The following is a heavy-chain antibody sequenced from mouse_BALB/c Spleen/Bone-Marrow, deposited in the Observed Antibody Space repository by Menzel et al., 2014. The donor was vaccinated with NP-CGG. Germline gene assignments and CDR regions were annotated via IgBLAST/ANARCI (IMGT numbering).Heavy chain of an antibody. CDR3: ARDAMDY. J-gene: IGHJ4*01. CDR1: GYTFTDYA. V-gene: IGHV1S137*01. Sequence: VQGVESGAELVRPGVSVKISCKGSGYTFTDYAMHWVKQSHAKSLEWIGVISTYYGDASHNQKFKGKATMTVDKSSSTAYMELARLTSEDSAIYYCARDAMDYWGQGTSVTVSS. CDR2: ISTYYGDA.